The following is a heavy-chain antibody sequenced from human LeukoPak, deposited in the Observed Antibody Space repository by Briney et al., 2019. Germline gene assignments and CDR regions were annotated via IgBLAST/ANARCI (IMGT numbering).Heavy chain of an antibody. J-gene: IGHJ3*02. CDR3: AKDYEEPIALDAFDI. Sequence: GGSLRLSCAASGFTFSNYWMHWVRQAPGKGLVWVSRINSDGSTTSYADSVKGRFTISRDNSKNTLYLQMNSLRAEDTAVYYCAKDYEEPIALDAFDIWGQGTMVTVSS. V-gene: IGHV3-74*01. D-gene: IGHD3-3*01. CDR2: INSDGSTT. CDR1: GFTFSNYW.